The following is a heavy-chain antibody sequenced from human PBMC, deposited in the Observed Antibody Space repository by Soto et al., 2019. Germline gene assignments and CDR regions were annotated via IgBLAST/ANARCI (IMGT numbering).Heavy chain of an antibody. CDR1: GYSFTSYW. J-gene: IGHJ4*02. Sequence: GESLKISCKGSGYSFTSYWIGWVRQMPGKGLEWMGIIYPGDSDTRYSPSFQGQVTIPADKSISTAYLQWSSLKASDTAMYYCALCSSTSCYNGGNFDYWGQGTLVTVS. V-gene: IGHV5-51*01. D-gene: IGHD2-2*02. CDR2: IYPGDSDT. CDR3: ALCSSTSCYNGGNFDY.